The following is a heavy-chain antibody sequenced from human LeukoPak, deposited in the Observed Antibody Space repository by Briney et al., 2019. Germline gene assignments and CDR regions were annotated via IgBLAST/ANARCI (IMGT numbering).Heavy chain of an antibody. V-gene: IGHV3-7*04. J-gene: IGHJ4*02. Sequence: GGSLRLSCAASGLTFSSYWMSWVRQAPGKGLEWVANIKQDGSEKYYVDSVKGRFTISRDNAKNSLFLQMNSLRAEDTAAYYCARGEYYYDGGYWGQGTLVTVSS. CDR3: ARGEYYYDGGY. CDR1: GLTFSSYW. CDR2: IKQDGSEK. D-gene: IGHD3-22*01.